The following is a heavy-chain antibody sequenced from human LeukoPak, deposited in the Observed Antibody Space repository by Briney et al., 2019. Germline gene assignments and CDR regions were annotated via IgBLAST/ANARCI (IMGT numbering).Heavy chain of an antibody. CDR2: IIPSRGIA. J-gene: IGHJ6*02. CDR3: AGEVGVGAYGMDV. Sequence: AVKVSCKASGGTFSSYAISWVRQAPGQGLEWMGGIIPSRGIANYAQKVQGRVTITADRSTSTAYMELSRLRSKDAAGYYCAGEVGVGAYGMDVWRQATTVTVSS. V-gene: IGHV1-69*10. D-gene: IGHD1-26*01. CDR1: GGTFSSYA.